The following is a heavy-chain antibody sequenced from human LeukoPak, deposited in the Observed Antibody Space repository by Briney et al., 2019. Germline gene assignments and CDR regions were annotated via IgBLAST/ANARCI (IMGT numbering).Heavy chain of an antibody. CDR1: GFTFSNAY. CDR2: IKSKTDGGTT. D-gene: IGHD4-17*01. J-gene: IGHJ4*02. Sequence: GGSLRLSCAASGFTFSNAYMSWVRQAPGKGLEWVGRIKSKTDGGTTDYAAPVKGRFTISRDDSKNTLYLQMNSLKTEDTAVYYCTTLFHDFGDYAFDHWGQGTLVTVSS. V-gene: IGHV3-15*01. CDR3: TTLFHDFGDYAFDH.